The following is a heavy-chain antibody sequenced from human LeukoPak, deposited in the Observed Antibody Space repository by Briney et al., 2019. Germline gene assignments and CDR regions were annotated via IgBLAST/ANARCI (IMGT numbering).Heavy chain of an antibody. CDR1: GFAFSSYS. V-gene: IGHV3-21*01. CDR2: ISSSSSYI. D-gene: IGHD2-2*01. CDR3: ARSLGDIVVVPAATNLDY. Sequence: PGGSLRLSCAASGFAFSSYSMNWVRQAPGKGLEWVSSISSSSSYIYYADPVKGRFTISRDNAKNSLYLQMNSLRAEDTAVYYCARSLGDIVVVPAATNLDYWGQGTLVTVSS. J-gene: IGHJ4*02.